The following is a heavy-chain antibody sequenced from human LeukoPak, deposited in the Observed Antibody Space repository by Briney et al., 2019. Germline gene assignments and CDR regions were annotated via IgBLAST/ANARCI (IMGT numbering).Heavy chain of an antibody. Sequence: SETLSLTCTVSGGSISSSSYYWGWIRQPPGKGLEWIGSIYYSGSTYYNPSLESRVTISVDTSKNQFSLKLSSVTAADTAVYYCARRAYCSSTSCYGNWYFDLWGRGTLVTVSS. J-gene: IGHJ2*01. CDR1: GGSISSSSYY. CDR3: ARRAYCSSTSCYGNWYFDL. V-gene: IGHV4-39*01. D-gene: IGHD2-2*01. CDR2: IYYSGST.